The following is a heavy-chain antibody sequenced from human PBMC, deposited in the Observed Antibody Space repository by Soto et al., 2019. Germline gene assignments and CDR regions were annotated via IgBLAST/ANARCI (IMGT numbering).Heavy chain of an antibody. Sequence: GGSLRLSCAASGLTFSDYYMSWIRQAPGKGLEWISYISSSGDIIYYADSVKGRFTISRDNAKNSLYLQMNSLRAEDTAVYYCARDLGYYDSSGYFDYWGQGTLVTVSS. J-gene: IGHJ4*02. CDR3: ARDLGYYDSSGYFDY. V-gene: IGHV3-11*01. CDR1: GLTFSDYY. D-gene: IGHD3-22*01. CDR2: ISSSGDII.